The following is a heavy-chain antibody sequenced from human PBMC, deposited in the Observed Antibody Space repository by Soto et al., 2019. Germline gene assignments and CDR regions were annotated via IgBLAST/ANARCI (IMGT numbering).Heavy chain of an antibody. J-gene: IGHJ6*02. CDR3: ARAGFVSGWNAFSGMDV. Sequence: VQLVQSGAEVRKPGSSVKVSCQVSGVTFSTSTITWVRQAPGQGLECMGSIIPILGTAKSTQRFQGRVTTTADESASVAYMELSSLTSEDTAVYYCARAGFVSGWNAFSGMDVWGQGTTVTFSS. CDR2: IIPILGTA. V-gene: IGHV1-69*11. D-gene: IGHD6-19*01. CDR1: GVTFSTST.